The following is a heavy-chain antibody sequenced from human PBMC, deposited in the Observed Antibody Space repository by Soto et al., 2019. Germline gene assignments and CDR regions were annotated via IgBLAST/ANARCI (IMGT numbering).Heavy chain of an antibody. V-gene: IGHV3-33*01. Sequence: QVQLVESGGGVVQPGRSLRLSCAASGFTFSSYGMHWVRQAPGKGLEWVAVIWYDGSNKYYADSVKGRFTISRDNSKNTLYLQMNSLRAEDTAVYYCARSRRIAARPDNWFDPWGQGTLVTVSS. D-gene: IGHD6-6*01. CDR2: IWYDGSNK. CDR3: ARSRRIAARPDNWFDP. CDR1: GFTFSSYG. J-gene: IGHJ5*02.